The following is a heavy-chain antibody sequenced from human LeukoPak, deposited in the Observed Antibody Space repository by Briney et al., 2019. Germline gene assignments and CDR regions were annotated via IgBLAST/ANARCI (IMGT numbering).Heavy chain of an antibody. V-gene: IGHV3-21*01. CDR2: ISTSSSYI. Sequence: GGSLRLSCAASGFTFSSYSMNWVRQAPGKGLERVSSISTSSSYIYYADSVKGRFTISRDNAKNSLYLQMNSLRAEDTAVYYCARDLGDYYDSSGYRYYFDYWGQGTLVTVSS. CDR3: ARDLGDYYDSSGYRYYFDY. D-gene: IGHD3-22*01. CDR1: GFTFSSYS. J-gene: IGHJ4*02.